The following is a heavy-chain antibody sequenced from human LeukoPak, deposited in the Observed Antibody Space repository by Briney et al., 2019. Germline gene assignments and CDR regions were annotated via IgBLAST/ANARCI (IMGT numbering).Heavy chain of an antibody. CDR3: ARDLVVRGVIITASYYYYGMDV. D-gene: IGHD3-10*01. Sequence: SVKVSCKASGGTFISYAISWVRQAPGQGLEWMGRIIPILGIANYAQKFQGRVTITADKSTSTAYMELSSLRSEDTAVYYCARDLVVRGVIITASYYYYGMDVWGQGTTVTVSS. CDR2: IIPILGIA. CDR1: GGTFISYA. J-gene: IGHJ6*02. V-gene: IGHV1-69*04.